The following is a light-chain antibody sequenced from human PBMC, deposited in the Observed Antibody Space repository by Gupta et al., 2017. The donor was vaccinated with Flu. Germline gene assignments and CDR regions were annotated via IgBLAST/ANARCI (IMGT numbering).Light chain of an antibody. V-gene: IGLV1-44*01. CDR1: SSNIGRDT. CDR2: SNN. CDR3: ATWDGSLNGWV. Sequence: SVLTQPPSASGTPGQRVTISCSGSSSNIGRDTVNWYQQLPGTAPRLLMYSNNQRPSGVPDRFSGSKSGTSASLAISGLQAEDEADYYCATWDGSLNGWVFGGGTTLTVL. J-gene: IGLJ3*02.